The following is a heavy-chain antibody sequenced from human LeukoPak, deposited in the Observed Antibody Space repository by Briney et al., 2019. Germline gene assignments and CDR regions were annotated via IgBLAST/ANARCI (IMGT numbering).Heavy chain of an antibody. V-gene: IGHV4-59*01. D-gene: IGHD1-26*01. Sequence: SETLSLTCTVSGGSISSYYWSWIRQPPGKGLEWIGYIYYSGSTNYNPSLKSRVTISVDTSKNQFSLKLSSVTAADTAVYYCARDLGGTPSGNNAPDAFDIWGQGTMVTVSS. J-gene: IGHJ3*02. CDR2: IYYSGST. CDR1: GGSISSYY. CDR3: ARDLGGTPSGNNAPDAFDI.